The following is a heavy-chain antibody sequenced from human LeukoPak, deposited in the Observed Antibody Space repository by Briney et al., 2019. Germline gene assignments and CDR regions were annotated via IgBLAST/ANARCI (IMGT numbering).Heavy chain of an antibody. CDR1: GYTFSGYY. CDR3: ARNGIEVAVYDY. J-gene: IGHJ4*02. D-gene: IGHD6-19*01. CDR2: IYPNSGGT. V-gene: IGHV1-2*02. Sequence: ASLKVSCKASGYTFSGYYLHWVRQAPGQGLEWMGWIYPNSGGTNEAQKFQGRVTLTRDTSISTAHMELSRLPSDDTALYYCARNGIEVAVYDYGGQGTVVAVSS.